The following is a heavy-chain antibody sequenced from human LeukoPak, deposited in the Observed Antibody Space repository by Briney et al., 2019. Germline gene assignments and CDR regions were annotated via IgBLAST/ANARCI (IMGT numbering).Heavy chain of an antibody. CDR3: ARVKSRYCSGGSCYRRQSNANFDL. J-gene: IGHJ2*01. CDR1: GGSISSGDYY. D-gene: IGHD2-15*01. CDR2: IYYSGST. Sequence: SETLSLTCTVSGGSISSGDYYWSWIRQPPGKGLEWIGYIYYSGSTYYNPSLKSRVTISVDTSKNQFSLKLSSVTAADTAVYYCARVKSRYCSGGSCYRRQSNANFDLWGRGTLVTVSS. V-gene: IGHV4-30-4*08.